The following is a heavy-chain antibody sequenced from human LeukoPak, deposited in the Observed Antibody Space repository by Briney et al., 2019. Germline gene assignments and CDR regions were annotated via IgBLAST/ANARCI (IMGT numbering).Heavy chain of an antibody. Sequence: ASVKVSCKASGYTFTSYGISWVRQAPGQGLEWMGWISAYNGNTNYAQKLQGRVTMTTDTSTSTAYMELRSLRSDDTAVYYCARLITHYDAFDIWGQGPMVTVSS. CDR2: ISAYNGNT. CDR3: ARLITHYDAFDI. D-gene: IGHD5-24*01. V-gene: IGHV1-18*01. CDR1: GYTFTSYG. J-gene: IGHJ3*02.